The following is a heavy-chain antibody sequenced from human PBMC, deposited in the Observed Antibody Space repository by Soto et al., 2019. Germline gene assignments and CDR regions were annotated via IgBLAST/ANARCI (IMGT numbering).Heavy chain of an antibody. CDR3: ARIGEYYYYYYGMDV. V-gene: IGHV2-26*01. J-gene: IGHJ6*02. CDR1: GFSLSNARMG. CDR2: IFSNDEK. Sequence: QVTLKESGPVLVKPTETLTLTCTVSGFSLSNARMGVSWIRQPPGKALEWLAHIFSNDEKSYSTSLKSRLTLSKDTSNSQVVLTMTNMDPVDTATYYCARIGEYYYYYYGMDVWGQGTTVTVSS.